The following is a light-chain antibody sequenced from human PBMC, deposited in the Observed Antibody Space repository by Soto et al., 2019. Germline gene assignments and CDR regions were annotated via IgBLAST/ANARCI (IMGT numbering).Light chain of an antibody. CDR3: HQYDNYPRK. V-gene: IGKV3-20*01. Sequence: ESVLTQSPGTRSLSPGERATLSCRASQSVSSNFLAWYQQKPGQAPRLLISGASNRATGIPDRFSGSGSETDFTLTISTLEAEDFAVYYCHQYDNYPRKFGPGPTVDIK. J-gene: IGKJ1*01. CDR2: GAS. CDR1: QSVSSNF.